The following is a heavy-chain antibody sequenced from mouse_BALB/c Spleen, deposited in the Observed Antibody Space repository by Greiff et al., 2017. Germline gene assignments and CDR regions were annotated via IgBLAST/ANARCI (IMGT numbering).Heavy chain of an antibody. D-gene: IGHD1-2*01. CDR3: ARNSLLRRYEGSMDY. J-gene: IGHJ4*01. Sequence: QVQLKESGPGLVQPSQSLSITCTVSGFSLTSYGVHWVRQSPGKGLEWLGVIWSGGSTDYNAAFISRLSISKDNSKSQVFFKMNSLQANDTAIYYCARNSLLRRYEGSMDYWGQGTSVTVSS. V-gene: IGHV2-2*02. CDR1: GFSLTSYG. CDR2: IWSGGST.